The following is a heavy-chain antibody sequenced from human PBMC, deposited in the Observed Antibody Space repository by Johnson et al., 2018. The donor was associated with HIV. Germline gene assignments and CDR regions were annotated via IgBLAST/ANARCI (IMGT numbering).Heavy chain of an antibody. D-gene: IGHD3-22*01. CDR1: GFTFSDYY. J-gene: IGHJ3*01. CDR3: ARGSRYTYDNDDAYLLHAFDF. CDR2: ISSSGTIV. V-gene: IGHV3-11*04. Sequence: QVQLVESGGGFVKPGGSLRLLCAASGFTFSDYYMSWIRQAPGKGLEWVSYISSSGTIVYYADSVKGRFTISRDSSKNTLYLQMNSLRAEDTAVYYCARGSRYTYDNDDAYLLHAFDFWGQGTMVTVSS.